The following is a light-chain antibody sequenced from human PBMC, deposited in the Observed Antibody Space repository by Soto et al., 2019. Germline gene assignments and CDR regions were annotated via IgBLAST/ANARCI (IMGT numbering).Light chain of an antibody. CDR1: QSVSST. Sequence: EIVMTQSPATLSVSPGERATLSCRASQSVSSTLAWYQLRPGQAPSLLIYGASTRATGIPARFSGSGSGTEFTLTISSLQSEDFAVYYCQQYNDWPRPFGQGTKVEIK. CDR2: GAS. V-gene: IGKV3-15*01. CDR3: QQYNDWPRP. J-gene: IGKJ1*01.